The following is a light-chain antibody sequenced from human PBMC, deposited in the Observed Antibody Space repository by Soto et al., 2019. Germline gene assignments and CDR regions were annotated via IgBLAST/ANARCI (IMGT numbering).Light chain of an antibody. CDR3: LQLYRYPLT. J-gene: IGKJ4*01. Sequence: IQLTQSPSSLSASVGDRVTITCRASEGISGRLAWYQRKPGKVPTLLISPASSFQSGVPSRFSGSASGTDFSLTLTSLQPEDFATYYCLQLYRYPLTFGGGTTVDIK. V-gene: IGKV1-9*01. CDR1: EGISGR. CDR2: PAS.